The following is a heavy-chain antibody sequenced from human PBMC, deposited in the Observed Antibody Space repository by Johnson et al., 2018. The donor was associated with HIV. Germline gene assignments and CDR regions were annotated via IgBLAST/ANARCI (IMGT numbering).Heavy chain of an antibody. CDR3: AKDKSNAFDI. CDR1: GFTFSSYG. V-gene: IGHV3-30*18. CDR2: ISYDGSNK. Sequence: QVQLVESGGGVVQPGRSLRLSCAASGFTFSSYGMHWVRQAPGKGLEWVAVISYDGSNKYYADSVKGRFTISRDNSKNPLYLQMNSLRAEDTAVYYCAKDKSNAFDIWGQGTMVTVSS. J-gene: IGHJ3*02.